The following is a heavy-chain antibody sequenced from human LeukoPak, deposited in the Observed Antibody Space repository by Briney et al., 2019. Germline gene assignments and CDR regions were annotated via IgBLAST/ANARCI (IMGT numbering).Heavy chain of an antibody. CDR1: GYTLTSYG. J-gene: IGHJ4*02. Sequence: ASVKVSCKASGYTLTSYGISWVRQAPGQGLEWMGWVSAYNGNTNYAQKLQGRVTMTTDTSTSTAYMELRSLRSDDTAVYYCARGVWFGELFPFDYWGQGTLVTVSS. D-gene: IGHD3-10*01. CDR3: ARGVWFGELFPFDY. V-gene: IGHV1-18*01. CDR2: VSAYNGNT.